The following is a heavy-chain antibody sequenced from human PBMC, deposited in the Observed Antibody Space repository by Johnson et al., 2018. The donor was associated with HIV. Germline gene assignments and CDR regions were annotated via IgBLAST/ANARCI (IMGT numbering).Heavy chain of an antibody. J-gene: IGHJ3*02. D-gene: IGHD3-22*01. V-gene: IGHV3-53*01. CDR3: ASVPMIVVLDGAFDI. CDR1: GFTVSSNY. CDR2: IYSGGST. Sequence: EVQLVESGGGLIQPGGSLRLSCAASGFTVSSNYMSWVRQAPGKGLEWVSVIYSGGSTYYADSVKGRFTISRDNSKNTLYLQMNSLRAEDTAVYYCASVPMIVVLDGAFDIWGQGTMVTVSS.